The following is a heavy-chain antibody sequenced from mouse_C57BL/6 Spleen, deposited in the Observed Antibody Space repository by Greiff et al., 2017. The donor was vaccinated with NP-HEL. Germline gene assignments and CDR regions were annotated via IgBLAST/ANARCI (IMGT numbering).Heavy chain of an antibody. V-gene: IGHV7-3*01. Sequence: EVQVVESGGGLVQPGGSLSLSCAASGFTFTDYYMSWVRQPPGKALEWLGFIRNKANGYTTEYSASVKGRFTISRDNSQSILYLQMNALRAEDSATYYCARRGYYYGSSHYYAMDYWGQGTSVTVSS. CDR1: GFTFTDYY. D-gene: IGHD1-1*01. CDR3: ARRGYYYGSSHYYAMDY. CDR2: IRNKANGYTT. J-gene: IGHJ4*01.